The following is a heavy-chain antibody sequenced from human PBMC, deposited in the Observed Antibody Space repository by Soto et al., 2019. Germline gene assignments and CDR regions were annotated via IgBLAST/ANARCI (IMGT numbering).Heavy chain of an antibody. V-gene: IGHV1-69*08. CDR1: AGTFSSYT. D-gene: IGHD3-3*01. Sequence: QVQLVQSGAEVKKPGSSVKVSCKASAGTFSSYTISWVRQSPGQGLEWMGRIIPILGIANYAQKFQGRVTITADKSPSTAYMELSSLRSEDAAVYYCARDGVHYYYGMDVWGQGTTVTVSS. J-gene: IGHJ6*02. CDR3: ARDGVHYYYGMDV. CDR2: IIPILGIA.